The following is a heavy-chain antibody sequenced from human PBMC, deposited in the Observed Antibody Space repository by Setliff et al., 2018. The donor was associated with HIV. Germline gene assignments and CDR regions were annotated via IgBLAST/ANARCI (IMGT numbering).Heavy chain of an antibody. CDR1: GGSISSDS. D-gene: IGHD6-13*01. V-gene: IGHV4-39*01. J-gene: IGHJ5*02. CDR3: ARLRAAGTVHYFDP. CDR2: IYYGGTT. Sequence: SETLSLTCTVSGGSISSDSWGWIRQPPGKGLEWLGNIGNIYYGGTTYYNPSLKGRITISVFTSSQQLSLTLTSVTPADTAVYYCARLRAAGTVHYFDPWGQGTQVTVSS.